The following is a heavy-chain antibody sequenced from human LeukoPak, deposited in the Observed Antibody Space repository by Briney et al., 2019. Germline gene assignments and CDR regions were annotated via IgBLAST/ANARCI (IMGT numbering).Heavy chain of an antibody. J-gene: IGHJ4*02. CDR3: ARGASTTVTTYFDY. Sequence: ASVKASCKASGYTFTSYGISWVRQAPGQGLEWMGWISAYNGNTNYAQKLQGRVTMTTDTSTSTAYMELRSLRSDDTAVYYCARGASTTVTTYFDYWGQGTLVTVSS. CDR1: GYTFTSYG. D-gene: IGHD4-17*01. V-gene: IGHV1-18*01. CDR2: ISAYNGNT.